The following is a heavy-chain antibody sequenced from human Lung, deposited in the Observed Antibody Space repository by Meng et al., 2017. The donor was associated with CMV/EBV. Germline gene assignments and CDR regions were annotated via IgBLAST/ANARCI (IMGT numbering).Heavy chain of an antibody. J-gene: IGHJ6*02. CDR2: INHSGST. CDR3: ATTTYYDLWSGYYRPYYYFGMDV. V-gene: IGHV4-34*01. D-gene: IGHD3-3*01. Sequence: YYWFWIHQPPGKGLEWIGDINHSGSTNYDPSLKSRVTISVDTSKNPFSLNLTSVTAADTAVYYCATTTYYDLWSGYYRPYYYFGMDVWGQGTMVTVSS. CDR1: YY.